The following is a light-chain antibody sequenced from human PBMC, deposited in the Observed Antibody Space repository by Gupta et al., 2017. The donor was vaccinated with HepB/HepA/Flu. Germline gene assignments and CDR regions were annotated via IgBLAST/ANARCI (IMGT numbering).Light chain of an antibody. CDR1: SSNIGGNS. CDR3: AAWDDSLNGVV. V-gene: IGLV1-44*01. CDR2: IDN. Sequence: QSVLTQPPSASGTPGKRVTISCSGSSSNIGGNSVNWYQQVPGTAPKLLIYIDNQRPSGVPDRFSGSKSGTSASLAISGLQSEDEADYYCAAWDDSLNGVVFGGGTKLTVL. J-gene: IGLJ2*01.